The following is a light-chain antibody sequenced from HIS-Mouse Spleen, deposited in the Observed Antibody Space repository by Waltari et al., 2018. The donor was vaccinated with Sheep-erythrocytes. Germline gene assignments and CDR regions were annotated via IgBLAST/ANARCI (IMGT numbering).Light chain of an antibody. Sequence: QSALTQPRSVSGSPGQSVTISCTGTSSDVGGYNYVSWDQQHPGKAPKLMLYDVSKRPSGFPDRFSGSKSGNTASLTISGLQAEDEADYYCCSYAGSYNYVFGTGTKVTVL. V-gene: IGLV2-11*01. J-gene: IGLJ1*01. CDR2: DVS. CDR3: CSYAGSYNYV. CDR1: SSDVGGYNY.